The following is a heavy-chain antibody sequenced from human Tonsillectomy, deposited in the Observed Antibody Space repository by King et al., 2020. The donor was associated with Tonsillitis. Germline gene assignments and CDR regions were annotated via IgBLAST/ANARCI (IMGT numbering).Heavy chain of an antibody. CDR3: ARVIFGSGSYFED. CDR2: IYYSGST. Sequence: VQLQESGPGLVKPSQTLSLTCTVSGGPISSGDYYWGWIRQPPGKGLGWIGYIYYSGSTYYNPSLKSRVTISVDTSKNQFSLKLSSVTAADTAVYYCARVIFGSGSYFEDWGQGTLVTVSS. D-gene: IGHD3-10*01. V-gene: IGHV4-30-4*01. J-gene: IGHJ4*02. CDR1: GGPISSGDYY.